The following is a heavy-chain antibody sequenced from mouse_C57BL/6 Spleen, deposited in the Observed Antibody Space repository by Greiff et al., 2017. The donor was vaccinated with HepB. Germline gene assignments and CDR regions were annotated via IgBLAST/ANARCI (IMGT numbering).Heavy chain of an antibody. Sequence: QVQLQQSGAELMKPGASVKLSCKATGYTFTGYWIEWVKQRPGHGLEWIGEILPGSGSTNYNEKFKGKATFTADTSSNTAYMQLSSLTTEDSAIYYCASGGSYDGYYEDAMDYWGQGTSVTVSS. CDR3: ASGGSYDGYYEDAMDY. D-gene: IGHD2-3*01. CDR1: GYTFTGYW. V-gene: IGHV1-9*01. CDR2: ILPGSGST. J-gene: IGHJ4*01.